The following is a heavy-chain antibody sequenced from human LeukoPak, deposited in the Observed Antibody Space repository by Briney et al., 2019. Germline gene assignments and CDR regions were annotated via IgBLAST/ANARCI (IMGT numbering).Heavy chain of an antibody. CDR3: AKDRLPRRDNKYYFDY. J-gene: IGHJ4*02. V-gene: IGHV3-33*06. CDR1: GFTFSSYG. CDR2: IWYDGSNK. Sequence: PGRSLRLSCAASGFTFSSYGMHWVRQAPGKGLEWVAVIWYDGSNKYYADSVKGRFTISRDNSKNTLYLQTNSLRAEDTAVYYRAKDRLPRRDNKYYFDYWGQGTLVTVSS. D-gene: IGHD5-12*01.